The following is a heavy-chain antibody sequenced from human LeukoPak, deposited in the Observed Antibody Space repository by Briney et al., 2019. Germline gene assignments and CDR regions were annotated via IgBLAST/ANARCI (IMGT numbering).Heavy chain of an antibody. V-gene: IGHV4-39*07. D-gene: IGHD4-17*01. Sequence: SETLSLTCIVSGGSIRSSDYLWGWIRQPPGMGLEWIGTICHGGSTYYNPSLKSRVTISVDTSKNQFSLKLSSVTAADTAVYYCAGGRDYGDYDWAFHYFDYWGQGTLVTVSS. CDR3: AGGRDYGDYDWAFHYFDY. CDR1: GGSIRSSDYL. CDR2: ICHGGST. J-gene: IGHJ4*02.